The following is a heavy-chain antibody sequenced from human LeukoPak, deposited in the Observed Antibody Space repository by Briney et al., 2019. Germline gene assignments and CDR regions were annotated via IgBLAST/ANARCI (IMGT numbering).Heavy chain of an antibody. Sequence: SETLSLTCTVSDGSISSGGYYWSWIRQHPGKGLEWIGYIYYSGSTYYNPSLKSRVTISLDTSKNQFSLKMNSVTAADTAVYYCARMGNPATVTADYWGQGTLVTVSS. D-gene: IGHD4-17*01. CDR3: ARMGNPATVTADY. CDR1: DGSISSGGYY. V-gene: IGHV4-31*03. CDR2: IYYSGST. J-gene: IGHJ4*02.